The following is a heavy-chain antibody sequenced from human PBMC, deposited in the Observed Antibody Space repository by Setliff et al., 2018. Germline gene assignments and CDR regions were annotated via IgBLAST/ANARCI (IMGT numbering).Heavy chain of an antibody. CDR1: GFSLSEFP. Sequence: SLRLSCSASGFSLSEFPMHWVRQAPVKGLEWVASISGDGRNTYYAASVKGRFTISRDNSRNALYLQVRSLRIDDTAVYYCARDGAHSGYLTPRYYYYMDVWGKGITVTVSS. D-gene: IGHD3-22*01. CDR2: ISGDGRNT. J-gene: IGHJ6*03. V-gene: IGHV3-30*04. CDR3: ARDGAHSGYLTPRYYYYMDV.